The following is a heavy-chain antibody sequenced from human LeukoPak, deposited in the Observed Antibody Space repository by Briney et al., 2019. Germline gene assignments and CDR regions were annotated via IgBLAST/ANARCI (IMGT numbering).Heavy chain of an antibody. D-gene: IGHD2-8*02. V-gene: IGHV3-33*01. CDR2: IWYDGSDK. J-gene: IGHJ6*02. CDR1: GFTFGFNTYG. CDR3: ARVSCTGGSCKPYSYYDMDV. Sequence: PGGSLRLSCAASGFTFGFNTYGMHWVRQAPGKGLAWVAIIWYDGSDKYYADSVKGRFSISRDNFKNTLYLQMNSLRAEDTAVYYCARVSCTGGSCKPYSYYDMDVWGQGTTVTVSS.